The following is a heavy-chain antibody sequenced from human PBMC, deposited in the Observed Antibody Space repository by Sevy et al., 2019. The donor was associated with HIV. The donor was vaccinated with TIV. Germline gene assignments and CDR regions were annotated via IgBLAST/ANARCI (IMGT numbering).Heavy chain of an antibody. CDR1: GFTFSSYS. J-gene: IGHJ4*02. D-gene: IGHD6-13*01. Sequence: GGSLRLSCAASGFTFSSYSMNWVRQAPGKGLEWVSSISSSSSYIYYADSVKGRFTIPRDNAKNSLYLQMNSLRAEDTAVYYCARDPHSSSWPYYFDYWGQGTLVTVSS. CDR2: ISSSSSYI. V-gene: IGHV3-21*01. CDR3: ARDPHSSSWPYYFDY.